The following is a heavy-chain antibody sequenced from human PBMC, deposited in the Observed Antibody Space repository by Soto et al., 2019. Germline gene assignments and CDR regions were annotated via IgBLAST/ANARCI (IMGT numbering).Heavy chain of an antibody. CDR1: GFTFISYG. CDR2: IWYDGSNK. V-gene: IGHV3-33*01. CDR3: ARDKLRTDYYYDSSGDPQYNWFDP. D-gene: IGHD3-22*01. J-gene: IGHJ5*02. Sequence: GGSLRLSCAASGFTFISYGMHWVRQAPCKGLEWVAVIWYDGSNKYYADSVKGRFTISRDNSKNTLYLQMNSLRAEDTAVYYCARDKLRTDYYYDSSGDPQYNWFDPWGQGTLVTVSS.